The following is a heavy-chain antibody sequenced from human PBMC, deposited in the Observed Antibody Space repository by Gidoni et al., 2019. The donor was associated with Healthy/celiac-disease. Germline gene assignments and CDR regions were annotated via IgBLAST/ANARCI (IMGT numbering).Heavy chain of an antibody. CDR1: GYSFTSYW. CDR3: ARISIAARLYYYYGMDV. Sequence: EVQLVQSGAEVKKPGESLKISCKGSGYSFTSYWIGWVRQMPGKGLEWMGIIDPGDSDTRYSPSFQGQVTIAADKSISTAYLQWSSLKASDTAMYYCARISIAARLYYYYGMDVWGQGTTVTVSS. V-gene: IGHV5-51*01. D-gene: IGHD6-6*01. CDR2: IDPGDSDT. J-gene: IGHJ6*02.